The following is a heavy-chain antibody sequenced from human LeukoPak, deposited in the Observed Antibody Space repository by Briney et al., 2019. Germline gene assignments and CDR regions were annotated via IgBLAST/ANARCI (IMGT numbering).Heavy chain of an antibody. CDR3: AKDSPTVTPSY. D-gene: IGHD4-17*01. Sequence: GGSLRLSCAASGFTFSSYGMHWVRQAPGKGLEGVAVIWYDGSNKYYADSVKGRFTISRDNSKNTLYLQMNSLRAEDTAVYYCAKDSPTVTPSYWGQGTLVTVSS. J-gene: IGHJ4*02. CDR1: GFTFSSYG. V-gene: IGHV3-33*06. CDR2: IWYDGSNK.